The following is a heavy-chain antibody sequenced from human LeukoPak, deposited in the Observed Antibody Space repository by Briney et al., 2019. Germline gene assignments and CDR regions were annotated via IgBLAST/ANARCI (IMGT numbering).Heavy chain of an antibody. CDR2: IYYSGST. CDR1: GGSFSGYY. J-gene: IGHJ4*02. V-gene: IGHV4-39*01. Sequence: SETLSLTCAVYGGSFSGYYWGWIRQHPGKGLEGIGSIYYSGSTYYNPSLKSRVTISVDTSKNQFSLKLSSVTAADTAVYYCARTRYYYNSRSYGAPYYFDYWGQGTLVTVSS. CDR3: ARTRYYYNSRSYGAPYYFDY. D-gene: IGHD3-10*01.